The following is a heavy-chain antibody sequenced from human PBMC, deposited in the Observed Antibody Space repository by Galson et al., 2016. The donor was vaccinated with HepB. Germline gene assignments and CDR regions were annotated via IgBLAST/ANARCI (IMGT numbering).Heavy chain of an antibody. CDR3: AKDRYALTTVTTTPYFDN. CDR2: ISWNSGTT. Sequence: SLRLSCAASGLTFDDYVMHWVRQAPGKGLEWVSGISWNSGTTGYADSVKGRFTISRDNAKKSLYLQMNSLRAEETALYYCAKDRYALTTVTTTPYFDNWGQGTLVTVSS. J-gene: IGHJ4*02. V-gene: IGHV3-9*01. CDR1: GLTFDDYV. D-gene: IGHD4-17*01.